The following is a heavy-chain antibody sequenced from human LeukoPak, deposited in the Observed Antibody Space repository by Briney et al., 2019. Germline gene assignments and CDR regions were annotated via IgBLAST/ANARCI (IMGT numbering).Heavy chain of an antibody. Sequence: GGSLRLSCVGSGFTFGSYVMSWVRQAPGKGLEWVSLISGSGGVTYYADSVKGRFTISRDNSKNTLYLQMNSLRAEDTATYYCAKEWDGSGTRLGWFDPWGQGTLVTVSS. D-gene: IGHD3-10*01. V-gene: IGHV3-23*01. CDR3: AKEWDGSGTRLGWFDP. J-gene: IGHJ5*02. CDR1: GFTFGSYV. CDR2: ISGSGGVT.